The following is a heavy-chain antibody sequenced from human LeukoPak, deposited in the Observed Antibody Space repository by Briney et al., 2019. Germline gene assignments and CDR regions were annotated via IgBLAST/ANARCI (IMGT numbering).Heavy chain of an antibody. CDR2: IYPGDSDT. CDR1: GYSFTSYW. CDR3: ARKASSSWYPQDNWFDP. V-gene: IGHV5-51*04. Sequence: GESLKISCKGSGYSFTSYWIGWVRQMPGKGLEWMGIIYPGDSDTRYSPSFQGQVTISADKPISTAYLQWSSLKASDTAMYYCARKASSSWYPQDNWFDPWGQGTLVTVSS. J-gene: IGHJ5*02. D-gene: IGHD6-13*01.